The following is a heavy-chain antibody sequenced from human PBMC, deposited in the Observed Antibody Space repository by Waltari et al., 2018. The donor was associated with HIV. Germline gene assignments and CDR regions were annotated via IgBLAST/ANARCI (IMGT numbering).Heavy chain of an antibody. Sequence: SSYAISWVRQAPGQGLEWMGGIIPIFGTANYAQKFQGRVTITADESTSTAYMELSSLRSEDTAVYYCASPSPYYYDSSGPHAFDIWGQGTMVTVSS. J-gene: IGHJ3*02. D-gene: IGHD3-22*01. CDR1: SSYA. CDR2: IIPIFGTA. V-gene: IGHV1-69*01. CDR3: ASPSPYYYDSSGPHAFDI.